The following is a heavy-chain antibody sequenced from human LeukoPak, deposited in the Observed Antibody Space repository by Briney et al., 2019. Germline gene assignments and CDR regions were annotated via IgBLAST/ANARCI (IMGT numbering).Heavy chain of an antibody. V-gene: IGHV1-69*05. CDR1: GGTLSSYA. CDR3: ARDHGVVVNLWYFDY. J-gene: IGHJ4*02. CDR2: IIPIFGTA. D-gene: IGHD3-22*01. Sequence: SVKVSCKASGGTLSSYAISWVRQAPGQGLEWMGRIIPIFGTAKYARKFRGRVTNTTDESTSTAYMELSSLRSEDTAVYYCARDHGVVVNLWYFDYWGQGTLVTVSS.